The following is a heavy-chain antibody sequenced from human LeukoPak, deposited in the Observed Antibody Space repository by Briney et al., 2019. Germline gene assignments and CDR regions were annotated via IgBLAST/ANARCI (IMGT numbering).Heavy chain of an antibody. Sequence: SETLSLTCTVSGGSISSYYWSWIRQPAGKGLEWIGSIYHSGSTYYNPSLKSRVTISVDTSKNQFSLKLCSVTAADTAVYYCARETTGWFGELLGDFDYWGQGTLVTVSS. CDR2: IYHSGST. J-gene: IGHJ4*02. CDR1: GGSISSYY. V-gene: IGHV4-4*07. CDR3: ARETTGWFGELLGDFDY. D-gene: IGHD3-10*01.